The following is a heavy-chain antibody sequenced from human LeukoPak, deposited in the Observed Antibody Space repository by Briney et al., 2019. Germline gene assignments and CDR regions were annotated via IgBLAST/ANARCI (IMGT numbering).Heavy chain of an antibody. CDR1: GFSFSDYG. J-gene: IGHJ5*02. D-gene: IGHD2-2*01. Sequence: PGGSLRLSCVASGFSFSDYGMHWVRQAPGKGLEWMAVISYDGITKKYADSVQGRFTISRDNSKNTVQLEMNSLRVEDTAVYYCARVVTAAWDWFDPWGQGTLVTVSS. CDR2: ISYDGITK. V-gene: IGHV3-30*03. CDR3: ARVVTAAWDWFDP.